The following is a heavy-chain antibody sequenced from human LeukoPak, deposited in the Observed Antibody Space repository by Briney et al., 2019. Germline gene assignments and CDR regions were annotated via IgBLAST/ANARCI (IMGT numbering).Heavy chain of an antibody. CDR3: ARAGYSGSYSYFDY. Sequence: SETLSLTCTVSGGSISNYYWSWIRQPAGKGLERIGRIYTSGSTNYNPSLKSRVTISVDKSKNQFSLKLSSVTAADTAVYYCARAGYSGSYSYFDYWGQGTLVTVSS. V-gene: IGHV4-4*07. CDR2: IYTSGST. J-gene: IGHJ4*02. D-gene: IGHD1-26*01. CDR1: GGSISNYY.